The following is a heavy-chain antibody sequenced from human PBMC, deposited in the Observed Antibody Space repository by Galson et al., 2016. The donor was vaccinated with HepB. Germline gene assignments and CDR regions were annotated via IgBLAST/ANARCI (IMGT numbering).Heavy chain of an antibody. Sequence: SLRLSCAGSGFTFASYGMNWVRQAPGQGLEWVSYITSSGGAIYYTDSVKGRFTISRDNAKNSLYLQMNSLRAEDTAVYFCARGTASRPGYYYALDVWGKGTTVTVSS. CDR3: ARGTASRPGYYYALDV. J-gene: IGHJ6*04. D-gene: IGHD6-6*01. CDR1: GFTFASYG. V-gene: IGHV3-48*01. CDR2: ITSSGGAI.